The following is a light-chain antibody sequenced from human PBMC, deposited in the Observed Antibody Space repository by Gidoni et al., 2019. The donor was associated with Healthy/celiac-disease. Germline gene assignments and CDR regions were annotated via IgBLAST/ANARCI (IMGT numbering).Light chain of an antibody. Sequence: EIVLTQSPATLSLSPGERATLSCGASQSVSSSYLAWYQQKPGLAPRLLISDASSRATGIPDRFSGSGSGTDFTLTISRLEPEDFAVYYCQQYGSSLITFGQGTRLEIK. J-gene: IGKJ5*01. CDR1: QSVSSSY. CDR3: QQYGSSLIT. V-gene: IGKV3D-20*01. CDR2: DAS.